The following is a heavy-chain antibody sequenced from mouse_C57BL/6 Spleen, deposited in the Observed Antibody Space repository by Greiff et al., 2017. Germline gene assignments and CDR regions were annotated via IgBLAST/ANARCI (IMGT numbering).Heavy chain of an antibody. CDR3: ARSHYDYDGFAY. D-gene: IGHD2-4*01. V-gene: IGHV1-61*01. CDR1: GYTFTSYW. CDR2: IYPSDSET. J-gene: IGHJ3*01. Sequence: VQLKQPGAELVRPGSSVKLSCKASGYTFTSYWMDWVKQRPGQGLEWIGNIYPSDSETHYNQKFKDKATLTVDKSSSTAYMQLSSLTSEDSAVYYCARSHYDYDGFAYWGQGTLVTVSA.